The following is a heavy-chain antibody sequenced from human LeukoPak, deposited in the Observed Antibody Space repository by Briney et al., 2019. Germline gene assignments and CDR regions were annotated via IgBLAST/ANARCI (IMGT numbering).Heavy chain of an antibody. Sequence: PSETLSLTCTVSGVYISSGSYYWTWIRQHPGKDLERFGCIDYGGTTHYNPSLRSRVTISADTSKHQFSVTLTSVAGEDTALYYCASLPRITISGVVDYWGQGTLVTVSS. J-gene: IGHJ4*02. CDR1: GVYISSGSYY. D-gene: IGHD3-3*01. CDR2: IDYGGTT. V-gene: IGHV4-31*03. CDR3: ASLPRITISGVVDY.